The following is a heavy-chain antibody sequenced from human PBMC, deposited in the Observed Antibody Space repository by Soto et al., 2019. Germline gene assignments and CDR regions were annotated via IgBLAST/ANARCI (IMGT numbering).Heavy chain of an antibody. Sequence: SQTLPLTCAISGDSVSSNSALWTWIRQSPSRGLEWLGRTYYRSKWYNDYAVSVKSRITINPDTSKNQFSLQLNSVTPDDTAIYYCARGHYYYGLDVWGLGTTVTVSS. CDR1: GDSVSSNSAL. J-gene: IGHJ6*02. CDR3: ARGHYYYGLDV. V-gene: IGHV6-1*01. CDR2: TYYRSKWYN.